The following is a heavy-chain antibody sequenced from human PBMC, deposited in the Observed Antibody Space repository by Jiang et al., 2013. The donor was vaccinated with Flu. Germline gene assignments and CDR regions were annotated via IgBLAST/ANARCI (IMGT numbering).Heavy chain of an antibody. CDR2: VSPYNGNR. CDR1: GYTFTSYA. Sequence: VSCKASGYTFTSYAFSWVRQAPGQGLEWVGWVSPYNGNRNYTEKLQGRVTMTTDKSTSTVYMELRSLRSDDTAVYYCARMFDYGDYDSYYYGMDVWGQGTTVIVSS. D-gene: IGHD4-17*01. V-gene: IGHV1-18*01. J-gene: IGHJ6*02. CDR3: ARMFDYGDYDSYYYGMDV.